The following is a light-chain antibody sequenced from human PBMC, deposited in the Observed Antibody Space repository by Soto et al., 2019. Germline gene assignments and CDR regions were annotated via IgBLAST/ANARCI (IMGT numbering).Light chain of an antibody. V-gene: IGKV1-39*01. CDR2: AAS. CDR1: QNIGSY. Sequence: DIQMTQSPSSLSASVRDTVTITCRASQNIGSYLNRYQQKPGKAPTLLIYAASTLQSGVPSRFSGSGSGTDFNLTISSLNPEDFATYFCQQGYRIFQTFGQGTKLEVK. CDR3: QQGYRIFQT. J-gene: IGKJ1*01.